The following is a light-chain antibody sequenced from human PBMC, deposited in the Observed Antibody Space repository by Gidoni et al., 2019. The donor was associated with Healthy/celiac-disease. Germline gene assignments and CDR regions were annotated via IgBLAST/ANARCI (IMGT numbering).Light chain of an antibody. CDR2: GAS. V-gene: IGKV3-15*01. Sequence: DIVMTQSPATLSVSPGERATLSCRASQSVSSYLDWYQQQPGQAPRPLIYGASTRATGIPAMCSGSWSASEFTLTISSLQSEVFSVYYCQHYNYCPYTFGQGTKLEIK. J-gene: IGKJ2*01. CDR1: QSVSSY. CDR3: QHYNYCPYT.